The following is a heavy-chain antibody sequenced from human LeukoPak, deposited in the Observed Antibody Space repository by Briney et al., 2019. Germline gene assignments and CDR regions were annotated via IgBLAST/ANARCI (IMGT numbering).Heavy chain of an antibody. D-gene: IGHD6-13*01. CDR1: GVSFSGYY. V-gene: IGHV4-34*01. J-gene: IGHJ5*02. Sequence: RASETLSLTCAVYGVSFSGYYWSWIRQPPGKGLEWIGEINHSGSTNYNPSLKSRVTISVDTSKNQFSLKLSSVTAADTAVYYCATAAGYWFDPWGQGTLVTVSS. CDR3: ATAAGYWFDP. CDR2: INHSGST.